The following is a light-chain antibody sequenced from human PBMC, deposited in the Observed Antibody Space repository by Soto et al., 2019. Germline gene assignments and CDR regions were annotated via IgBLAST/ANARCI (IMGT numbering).Light chain of an antibody. CDR3: CSYTNINTRACV. V-gene: IGLV2-14*02. J-gene: IGLJ1*01. CDR2: EAT. CDR1: SGDVGTYDL. Sequence: QSALTQPASVSGSPGQSITISCTGTSGDVGTYDLVSWYQHHPGAAPKLMIYEATRRPSGISNRFSGSKSGNTASLTISGLQAEDEAAYYCCSYTNINTRACVFGTGTKLTVL.